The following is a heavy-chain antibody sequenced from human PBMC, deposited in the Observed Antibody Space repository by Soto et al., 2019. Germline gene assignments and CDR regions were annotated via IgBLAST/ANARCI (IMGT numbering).Heavy chain of an antibody. CDR3: ARTVGDYEDF. CDR1: GGSFSGYY. D-gene: IGHD4-17*01. Sequence: SETLSLTCAVYGGSFSGYYWSWIRQPPGKGLEWIGKITHSGRTNYNPSLKSRVIISLDTSKNQFSLKLTSVTAADTAVYYCARTVGDYEDFWGQGNSVTVSS. V-gene: IGHV4-34*01. J-gene: IGHJ4*02. CDR2: ITHSGRT.